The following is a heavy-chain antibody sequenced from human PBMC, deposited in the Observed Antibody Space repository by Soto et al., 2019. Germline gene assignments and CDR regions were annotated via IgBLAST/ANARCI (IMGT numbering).Heavy chain of an antibody. J-gene: IGHJ6*02. CDR3: ATFSRLQWLVRGMDV. V-gene: IGHV3-30*03. CDR1: GFTFSSYG. Sequence: GSLRLSCAASGFTFSSYGMHWVRQAPGKGLEWVAVISYDGSNKYYADSVKGRFTISRDNSKNTLYLQMNSLRAEDTAVYYCATFSRLQWLVRGMDVWRQGTTVTVSS. D-gene: IGHD6-19*01. CDR2: ISYDGSNK.